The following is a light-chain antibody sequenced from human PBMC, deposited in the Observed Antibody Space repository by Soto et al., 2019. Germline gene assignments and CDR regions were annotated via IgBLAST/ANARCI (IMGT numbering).Light chain of an antibody. CDR2: GAS. V-gene: IGKV3-20*01. J-gene: IGKJ1*01. Sequence: EVVLTQSPGTLSLSPRERATLSCRASQSVSNNYLAWYQHKPGQAPRLLIYGASNRAPGIPDRFSGSGSGPGFTPTSRTLEPEYVAVYYGQQYAAFPPSFVQGTLVEV. CDR3: QQYAAFPPS. CDR1: QSVSNNY.